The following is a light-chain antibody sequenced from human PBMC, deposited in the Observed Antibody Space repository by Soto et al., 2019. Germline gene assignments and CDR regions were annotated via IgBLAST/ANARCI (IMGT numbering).Light chain of an antibody. CDR1: SSDIGAYNY. J-gene: IGLJ1*01. CDR2: EVS. CDR3: CSYAARGV. Sequence: QSALTQPASVSGSPGQSITISCTGSSSDIGAYNYVSWFQQYPGKAPKLIISEVSNRPSGGSNRFSGSKSGTAASLTISGLQTEDEADYYCCSYAARGVFGTGNKVTVL. V-gene: IGLV2-14*01.